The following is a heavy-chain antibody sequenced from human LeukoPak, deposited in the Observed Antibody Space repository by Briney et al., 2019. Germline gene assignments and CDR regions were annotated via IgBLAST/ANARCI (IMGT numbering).Heavy chain of an antibody. CDR1: GFTVSTNY. CDR2: IYSGGST. D-gene: IGHD2-2*01. CDR3: ARDRGGYCSSTSCYRPDAFDI. V-gene: IGHV3-66*02. Sequence: GGSLRLSXAASGFTVSTNYMSWFRQSPGKGLEWISVIYSGGSTYYADSVKGRFTISRDNSKNTLYLQMSSLRAEDTAVYYCARDRGGYCSSTSCYRPDAFDIWGQGTMVTVSS. J-gene: IGHJ3*02.